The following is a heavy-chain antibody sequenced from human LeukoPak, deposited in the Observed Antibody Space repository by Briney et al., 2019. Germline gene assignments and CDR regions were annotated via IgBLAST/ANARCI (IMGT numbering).Heavy chain of an antibody. Sequence: MSSETLSLTCTVSGDSISSGDYYWSWIRQPAGKGLEWIGRISSSGSTNYNPSLKSRVTISVDTSKNQFSLKLSSVTAADTAVYYCARLKPNYYDTGTRSDLDYWGQGTLVTVSS. V-gene: IGHV4-61*02. J-gene: IGHJ4*02. D-gene: IGHD3-22*01. CDR1: GDSISSGDYY. CDR3: ARLKPNYYDTGTRSDLDY. CDR2: ISSSGST.